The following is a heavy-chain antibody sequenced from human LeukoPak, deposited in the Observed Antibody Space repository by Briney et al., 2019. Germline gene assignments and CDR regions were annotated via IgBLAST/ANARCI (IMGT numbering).Heavy chain of an antibody. V-gene: IGHV4-38-2*02. J-gene: IGHJ4*02. Sequence: PSETLSLTCTVSGGSISSYYWGWIRQPPGKGLEWIGSIYHSGSTYYNPSLKSRVTISVDTSKNQFSLKLSSVTAADTAVYFCARERGGGSYSDYFDYWGQGTLVTVSS. CDR3: ARERGGGSYSDYFDY. D-gene: IGHD1-26*01. CDR1: GGSISSYY. CDR2: IYHSGST.